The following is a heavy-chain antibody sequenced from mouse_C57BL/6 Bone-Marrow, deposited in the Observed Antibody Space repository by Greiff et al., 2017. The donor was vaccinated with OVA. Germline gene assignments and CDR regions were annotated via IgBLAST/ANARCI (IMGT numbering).Heavy chain of an antibody. Sequence: QVQLQQSGPELVKPGASVKLSCKASGYTFTSYDINWVKQRPGQGLEWIGDIYPGSGSTNYNEKFKSKATLTVDTSSSTAYMQLSSLTSEDSAVYYCAREDYSNYDYWGQGTTLTVSS. V-gene: IGHV1-55*01. D-gene: IGHD2-5*01. CDR2: IYPGSGST. CDR1: GYTFTSYD. J-gene: IGHJ2*01. CDR3: AREDYSNYDY.